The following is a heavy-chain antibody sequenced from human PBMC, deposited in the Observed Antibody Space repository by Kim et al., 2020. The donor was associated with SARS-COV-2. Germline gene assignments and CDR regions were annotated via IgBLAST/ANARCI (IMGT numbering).Heavy chain of an antibody. V-gene: IGHV3-15*01. CDR1: GFTFSNAW. CDR2: IKSKTDGGTT. CDR3: TTLSPEYSSSWYLWPDDY. D-gene: IGHD6-13*01. J-gene: IGHJ4*02. Sequence: GGSLRLSCAASGFTFSNAWMSWVRQAPGKGLEWVGRIKSKTDGGTTDYAAPVKGRFTISRDDSKNTLYLQINSLKTEDTAVYYCTTLSPEYSSSWYLWPDDYWGQGTLVTVSS.